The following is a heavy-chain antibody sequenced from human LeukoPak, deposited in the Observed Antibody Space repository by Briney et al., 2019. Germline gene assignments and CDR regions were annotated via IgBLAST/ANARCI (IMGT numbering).Heavy chain of an antibody. CDR2: IHHSGST. Sequence: SETLSLTCSVCGFSISSGYYWGWVRQTPGKGLEWIGSIHHSGSTYYNPTLKSRVTISLDTFKTQFSLTLSSVTAAETAVYYCARDRFGMSETGSDFDYWGQGILVTVSS. V-gene: IGHV4-38-2*02. D-gene: IGHD3-10*01. CDR1: GFSISSGYY. J-gene: IGHJ4*02. CDR3: ARDRFGMSETGSDFDY.